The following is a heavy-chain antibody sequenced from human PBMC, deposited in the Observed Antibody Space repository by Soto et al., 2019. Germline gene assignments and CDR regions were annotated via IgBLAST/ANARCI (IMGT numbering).Heavy chain of an antibody. D-gene: IGHD5-12*01. V-gene: IGHV1-8*01. J-gene: IGHJ6*02. CDR3: ARVELITIFGVDIVATIRATGGMDV. CDR1: GYTFTSYD. Sequence: GASVKVSCKASGYTFTSYDINWVRQATGQGLEWMGWMNPNSGNTGYAQKFRGRVTMNRNTSISTAYMELSSLRSEDTAVYYCARVELITIFGVDIVATIRATGGMDVWGQGTTVTVSS. CDR2: MNPNSGNT.